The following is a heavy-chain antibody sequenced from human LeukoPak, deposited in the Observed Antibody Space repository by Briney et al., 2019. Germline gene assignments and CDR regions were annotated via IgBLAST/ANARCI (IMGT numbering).Heavy chain of an antibody. CDR1: GYSISSGYY. J-gene: IGHJ5*02. CDR3: ARVGVSSSWGGDWFDP. Sequence: SETLSLTCTVSGYSISSGYYGGWIRQPPGKGLEWIGSIYHRGSTNNNPSLKSRVTISVDTSKNQFSLKLSSVTAADTAVYYCARVGVSSSWGGDWFDPWGQGTLVTVSS. V-gene: IGHV4-38-2*02. CDR2: IYHRGST. D-gene: IGHD6-13*01.